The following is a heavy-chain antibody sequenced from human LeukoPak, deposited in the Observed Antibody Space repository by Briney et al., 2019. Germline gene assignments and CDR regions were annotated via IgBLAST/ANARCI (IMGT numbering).Heavy chain of an antibody. V-gene: IGHV3-30-3*01. CDR1: GITFINHA. Sequence: GRSLRLSCPASGITFINHAMDWVRQAPGKGLEWVAVISYDGSDTYYADSVKGRFTISRDNSKSTLYLQMNSLRVDDTAVYYCARNPGVGSSWYRLHYWGQGTLVTVSS. J-gene: IGHJ4*02. D-gene: IGHD6-13*01. CDR2: ISYDGSDT. CDR3: ARNPGVGSSWYRLHY.